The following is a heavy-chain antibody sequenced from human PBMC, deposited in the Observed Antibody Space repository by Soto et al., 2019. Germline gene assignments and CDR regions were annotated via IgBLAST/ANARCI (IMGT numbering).Heavy chain of an antibody. D-gene: IGHD1-26*01. CDR1: GFPFSSYA. CDR2: LSGSGGST. CDR3: ARGRGGSYYYAFDV. J-gene: IGHJ3*01. Sequence: EVQLLESGGGLVRPGGSLRLSCATSGFPFSSYAMSWVRQAPGKGLEWVSPLSGSGGSTYYADSVKGRFTISRDNSKNTLYLQMNSLRAEDTAVYYCARGRGGSYYYAFDVWGQGTMVTVSS. V-gene: IGHV3-23*01.